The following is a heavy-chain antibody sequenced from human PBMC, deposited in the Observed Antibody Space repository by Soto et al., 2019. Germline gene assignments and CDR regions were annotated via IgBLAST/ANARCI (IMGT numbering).Heavy chain of an antibody. V-gene: IGHV1-69*02. D-gene: IGHD2-15*01. J-gene: IGHJ4*02. CDR3: ASPEDRNCSGGSCSFDY. CDR1: GGTFSSYT. Sequence: QVQLVQSGAEVKKPGSTVKVSCKASGGTFSSYTISWVRQAPGQGLEWMGRIIPILGIANYAQKFQGRVTITADKSTSTAYMELSSLRSEDTAVYYCASPEDRNCSGGSCSFDYWGQGTLVTVSS. CDR2: IIPILGIA.